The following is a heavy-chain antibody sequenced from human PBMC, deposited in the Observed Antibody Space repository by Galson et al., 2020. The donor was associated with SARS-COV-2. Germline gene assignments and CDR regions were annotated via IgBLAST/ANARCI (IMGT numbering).Heavy chain of an antibody. CDR2: INPNSGDT. CDR1: GYTFTGYY. CDR3: ARDRGDTIFWGVIFPPFCF. V-gene: IGHV1-2*04. J-gene: IGHJ4*02. D-gene: IGHD3-3*01. Sequence: ASVKVSCKASGYTFTGYYIHWVRQAPGQGLEWMGWINPNSGDTKYAQKFQGWVTMTRDTSISTAYMELSRLRSDDTAVYYCARDRGDTIFWGVIFPPFCFWGPGTLVTVSS.